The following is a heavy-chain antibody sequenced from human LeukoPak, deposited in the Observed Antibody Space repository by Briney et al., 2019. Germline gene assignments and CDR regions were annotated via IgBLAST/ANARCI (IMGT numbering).Heavy chain of an antibody. CDR2: IYHSGST. CDR3: ARGIRGGSGSYSLDY. CDR1: GYSISSGYY. J-gene: IGHJ4*02. D-gene: IGHD3-10*01. Sequence: TSETLSLTCTVSGYSISSGYYWGWIRQPPGKGLEWIGSIYHSGSTYYNPSLKSRVTISVDTSKNQFSLKLSSVTAADTAVYYCARGIRGGSGSYSLDYWGQGTLVTVSS. V-gene: IGHV4-38-2*02.